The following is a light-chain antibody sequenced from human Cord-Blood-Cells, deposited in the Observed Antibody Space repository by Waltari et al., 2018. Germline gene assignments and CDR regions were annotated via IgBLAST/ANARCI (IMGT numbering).Light chain of an antibody. CDR2: DVS. J-gene: IGLJ3*02. CDR1: TSDVGGYNY. Sequence: QSALTQPASVSGSPGQSITIPCTGTTSDVGGYNYVSWYHQRPGKAPKLMIYDVSNRPSGVSNRFSGSKSGNTASLTISGLQAEDEADYYCSSYTSSSTLVFGGGTKLTVL. CDR3: SSYTSSSTLV. V-gene: IGLV2-14*01.